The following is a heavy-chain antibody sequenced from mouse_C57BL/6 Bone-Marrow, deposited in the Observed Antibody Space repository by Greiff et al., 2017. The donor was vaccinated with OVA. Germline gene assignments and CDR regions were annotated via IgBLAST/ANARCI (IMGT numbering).Heavy chain of an antibody. V-gene: IGHV1-81*01. J-gene: IGHJ1*03. D-gene: IGHD1-1*01. CDR2: IYPRSGNT. CDR3: ARSGIYYYGSSSYWYFDV. CDR1: GYTFTSYG. Sequence: QLQQSGAELARPGASVKLSCKASGYTFTSYGISWVKQRTGQGLEWIGEIYPRSGNTYYNEKFKGKVTLTADKSSSTAYMELRSLTSEDSAVYFCARSGIYYYGSSSYWYFDVWGTGTTVTVSS.